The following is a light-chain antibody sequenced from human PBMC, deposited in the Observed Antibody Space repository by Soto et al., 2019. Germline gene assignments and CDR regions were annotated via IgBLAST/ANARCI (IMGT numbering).Light chain of an antibody. J-gene: IGKJ4*01. CDR3: QHRYNWPLT. CDR2: DAS. V-gene: IGKV3-11*01. Sequence: EVVLTQSPATLSLSPGEKATLSCRASQDINTYLGWYQQKPGQPPRLLIYDASNRASGIPARFSGGGSGTDFTLTIDTLEPEDFPIYYCQHRYNWPLTFGAGTKVEIK. CDR1: QDINTY.